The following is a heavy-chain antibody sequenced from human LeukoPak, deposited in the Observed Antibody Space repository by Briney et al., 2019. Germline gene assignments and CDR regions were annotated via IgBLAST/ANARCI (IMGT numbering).Heavy chain of an antibody. CDR3: ARGGDYGDYLEYFQH. D-gene: IGHD4-17*01. Sequence: AASVTASCKASGGTFSSYAISWVRQAPGQGLEWMGGIIPNFGTANYAQKFQGRVTITADKSTSTAYMELSSLRSEDTAVYYCARGGDYGDYLEYFQHWGQGTLVTVSS. CDR1: GGTFSSYA. V-gene: IGHV1-69*06. J-gene: IGHJ1*01. CDR2: IIPNFGTA.